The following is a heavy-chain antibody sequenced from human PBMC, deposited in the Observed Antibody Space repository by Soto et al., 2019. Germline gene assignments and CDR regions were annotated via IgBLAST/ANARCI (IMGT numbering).Heavy chain of an antibody. J-gene: IGHJ6*03. CDR3: AKDSADILTGYHLYYYYYMDV. CDR2: ISWNSGSI. V-gene: IGHV3-9*01. Sequence: PGGSLRLSCAASGFTFDDYSVHWVRQAPGKGLEWVSGISWNSGSIGYADSVKGRFTISRDNAKNSLYLQMNSLRAEDTALYYCAKDSADILTGYHLYYYYYMDVWGKGTTVTVSS. D-gene: IGHD3-9*01. CDR1: GFTFDDYS.